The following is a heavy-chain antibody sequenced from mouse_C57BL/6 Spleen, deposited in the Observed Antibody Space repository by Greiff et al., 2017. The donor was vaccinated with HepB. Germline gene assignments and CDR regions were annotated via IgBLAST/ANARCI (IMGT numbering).Heavy chain of an antibody. D-gene: IGHD4-1*01. CDR2: IDPSDSYT. CDR3: ARGIEDYALAGNY. V-gene: IGHV1-59*01. CDR1: GYTFTSYW. Sequence: VQLQESGAELVRPGTSVKLSCKASGYTFTSYWMHWVKQRPGQGLEWIGVIDPSDSYTNYNQKFKGKATLTVDTSSSTAYMQLSSLTSEDSAVYYCARGIEDYALAGNYWGQGTTLTVSS. J-gene: IGHJ2*01.